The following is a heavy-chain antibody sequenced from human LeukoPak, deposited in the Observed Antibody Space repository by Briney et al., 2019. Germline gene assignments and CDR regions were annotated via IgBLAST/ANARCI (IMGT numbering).Heavy chain of an antibody. V-gene: IGHV3-11*01. J-gene: IGHJ4*02. D-gene: IGHD2-21*02. CDR2: ISSSGSTI. CDR1: GFTFSDYY. CDR3: ARAEYCGGDCYYRGDQTAFDY. Sequence: GGSLRLSCAASGFTFSDYYMSWIRQAPGKGLEWVSYISSSGSTIYYADSVKGRFTISRDNAKNSLYLQMNSLRAEDTAVYYCARAEYCGGDCYYRGDQTAFDYWGQGTPVTVSS.